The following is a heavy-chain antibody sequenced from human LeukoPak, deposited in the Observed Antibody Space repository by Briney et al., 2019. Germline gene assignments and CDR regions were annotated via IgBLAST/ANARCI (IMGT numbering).Heavy chain of an antibody. Sequence: GGSLRLSCAASGFTFSTYWMHWVRQAPGKGLVWVSRINPDGTTTSYADSVKGRFTISRDNAKDTVYLQMNSLRAEDTAVYYCVREADYFDYWGQGTLVTVSS. J-gene: IGHJ4*02. CDR1: GFTFSTYW. CDR2: INPDGTTT. V-gene: IGHV3-74*01. CDR3: VREADYFDY.